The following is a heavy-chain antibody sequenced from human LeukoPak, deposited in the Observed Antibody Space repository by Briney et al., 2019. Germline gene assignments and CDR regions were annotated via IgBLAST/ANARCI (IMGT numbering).Heavy chain of an antibody. CDR3: ARALGSYTGYDYSWFDP. CDR2: INHSGST. CDR1: GGSFSGYY. J-gene: IGHJ5*02. V-gene: IGHV4-34*01. D-gene: IGHD5-12*01. Sequence: SETLSLTCAVYGGSFSGYYWSWIRQPPGKGLEWIGEINHSGSTNYNPSLKSRATISADMSKNQFSLKLSSVTAADTAVYFCARALGSYTGYDYSWFDPWGQGTLVTVSS.